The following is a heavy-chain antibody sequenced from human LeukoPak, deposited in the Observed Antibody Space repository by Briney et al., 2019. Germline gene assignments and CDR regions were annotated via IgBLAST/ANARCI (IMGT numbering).Heavy chain of an antibody. Sequence: PGGSLRLSCAASGFTFSSYGMHWVRQAPGKGLEWVAVISYDGSNKYYADSVKGRFTISRDNSKNTLYPQMNSLRAEDTAVYYCAKDQYSSGWYSDYWGRGTLVTVSS. J-gene: IGHJ4*02. V-gene: IGHV3-30*18. CDR1: GFTFSSYG. CDR3: AKDQYSSGWYSDY. CDR2: ISYDGSNK. D-gene: IGHD6-19*01.